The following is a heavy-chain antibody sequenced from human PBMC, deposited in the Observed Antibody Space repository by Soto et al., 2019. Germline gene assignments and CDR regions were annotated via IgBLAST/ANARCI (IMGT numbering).Heavy chain of an antibody. CDR1: GGSINGYL. Sequence: SETLCLTCSVSGGSINGYLWSWIRQPAGKGLEWIGRVYSSGTTDYNPSLNSRATLSVETSKNQFSLKLSSVTAADTAVYYCARDIGSYAYGEGYWGQGIQVTVSS. CDR3: ARDIGSYAYGEGY. D-gene: IGHD3-10*01. J-gene: IGHJ4*02. V-gene: IGHV4-4*07. CDR2: VYSSGTT.